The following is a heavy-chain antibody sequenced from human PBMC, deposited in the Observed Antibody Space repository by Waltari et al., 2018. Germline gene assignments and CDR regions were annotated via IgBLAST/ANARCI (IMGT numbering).Heavy chain of an antibody. D-gene: IGHD5-12*01. J-gene: IGHJ4*02. Sequence: QVQLVQSGAEVKKPGASVKVSCKASGYTFTSYYMHWVRQAPGKGLEWMGIINPSFGDTTYAQKFQGRVTMTRDTSMSTVSMELSSLRSEDTAVYYCARDGVLRSDPLSLRYWGQGTLVTVSS. CDR3: ARDGVLRSDPLSLRY. CDR2: INPSFGDT. V-gene: IGHV1-46*01. CDR1: GYTFTSYY.